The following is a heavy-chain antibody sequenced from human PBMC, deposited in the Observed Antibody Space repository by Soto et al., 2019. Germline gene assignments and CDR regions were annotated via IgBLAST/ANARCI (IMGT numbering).Heavy chain of an antibody. CDR1: GFTFSSYA. J-gene: IGHJ6*02. CDR3: ARDHESSSSYYGMDV. D-gene: IGHD6-6*01. CDR2: ISYDGSNK. Sequence: GGSLRLSCAASGFTFSSYAMHWVRQAPGKGLEWVAVISYDGSNKYYADSVKGRFTISRDNSKNTLYLQMNSLRAEDTAVYYCARDHESSSSYYGMDVWGQGTTVTVS. V-gene: IGHV3-30-3*01.